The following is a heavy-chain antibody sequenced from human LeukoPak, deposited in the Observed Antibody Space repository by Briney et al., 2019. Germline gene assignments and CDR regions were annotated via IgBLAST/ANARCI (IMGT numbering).Heavy chain of an antibody. V-gene: IGHV4-30-4*01. Sequence: SQTLSLTCTVSGGSISSGDYYWSWIRQPPGKGLEWIGYIYYSGSTYYNPSLKSRVTISVDTSKNQFSLKLSSVTAADTAVYYCARDYGDAVPDYYYGMDVWGQGTTVTVSS. CDR1: GGSISSGDYY. J-gene: IGHJ6*02. D-gene: IGHD4-17*01. CDR3: ARDYGDAVPDYYYGMDV. CDR2: IYYSGST.